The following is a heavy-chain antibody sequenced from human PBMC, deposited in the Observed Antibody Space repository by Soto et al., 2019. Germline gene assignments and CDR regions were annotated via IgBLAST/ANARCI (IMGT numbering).Heavy chain of an antibody. V-gene: IGHV1-69*01. J-gene: IGHJ6*02. CDR3: ARVIAVAAYYYYYGMDV. CDR1: GGTFSSYA. CDR2: IIPIFGTA. D-gene: IGHD6-19*01. Sequence: QVQLVQSGAEVKKPGSSVKVSCKASGGTFSSYAISWVRQAPGQGLEWMGGIIPIFGTANYAQKFQGRVTITADDSTSTAYMELSSLRSEDTAVYYCARVIAVAAYYYYYGMDVWGQGTTVTVSS.